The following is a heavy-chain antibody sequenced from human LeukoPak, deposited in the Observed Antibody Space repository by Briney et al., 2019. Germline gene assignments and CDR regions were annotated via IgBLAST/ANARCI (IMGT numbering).Heavy chain of an antibody. Sequence: SETLSLTCTVSGGSISSYYWNWIRQPAGKGLEWIGRIYSSGSTNYNPSLKSRVTISLDTSKNQFSLKLSSVTAADTAVYYCARYEAVAGVFDYWGQGTLVTVSS. CDR1: GGSISSYY. D-gene: IGHD6-19*01. CDR2: IYSSGST. J-gene: IGHJ4*02. V-gene: IGHV4-4*07. CDR3: ARYEAVAGVFDY.